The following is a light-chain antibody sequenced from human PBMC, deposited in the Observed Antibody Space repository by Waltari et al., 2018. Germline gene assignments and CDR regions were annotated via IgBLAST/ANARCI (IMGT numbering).Light chain of an antibody. Sequence: MLLTPPPGTLSLSPGKGATSSCTASQSISKFLAWYQQRPGQAPRLLIYAASKRATGIPDRFSGGGSGTDFSLTISRLEPEDFAWYFCQQHVRLPATFGQGTKVEIK. V-gene: IGKV3-20*01. CDR2: AAS. CDR1: QSISKF. J-gene: IGKJ1*01. CDR3: QQHVRLPAT.